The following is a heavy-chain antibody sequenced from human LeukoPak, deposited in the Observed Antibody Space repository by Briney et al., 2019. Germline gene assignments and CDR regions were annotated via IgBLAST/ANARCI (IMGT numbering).Heavy chain of an antibody. CDR1: EFTVSSYA. J-gene: IGHJ4*02. CDR3: ARQMQSHGNFDS. D-gene: IGHD1-26*01. CDR2: LGIAGDT. V-gene: IGHV3-13*01. Sequence: GGSLRLSCEASEFTVSSYAMHWVRQPIGKGLEWVSALGIAGDTFYPGSVKGRFTISRENARNSLYLQMNSLRAEDTAMYYCARQMQSHGNFDSWGQGTLVTVSS.